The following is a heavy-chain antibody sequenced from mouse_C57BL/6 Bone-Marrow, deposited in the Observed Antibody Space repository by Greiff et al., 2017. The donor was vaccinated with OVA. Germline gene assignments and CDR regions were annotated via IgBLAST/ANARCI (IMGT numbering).Heavy chain of an antibody. CDR3: ARGWLLRGTY. CDR2: IDPSDSYT. Sequence: QVQLQQPGAELVKPGASVKLSCKASGYTFTSYWMQWVKQRPGQGLEWIGEIDPSDSYTNYNQKFKGKATLTVDTSSSTAYMQLSSLTSEDSAVYYCARGWLLRGTYWGQGTLGTVSA. V-gene: IGHV1-50*01. D-gene: IGHD2-3*01. CDR1: GYTFTSYW. J-gene: IGHJ3*01.